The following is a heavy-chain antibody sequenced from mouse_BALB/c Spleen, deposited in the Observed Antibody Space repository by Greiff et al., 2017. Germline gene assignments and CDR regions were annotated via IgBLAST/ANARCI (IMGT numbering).Heavy chain of an antibody. CDR3: ARPYGSAWFAY. CDR2: IDPANGNT. CDR1: GFNIKDTY. Sequence: EVQLQQSGAELVKPGASVKLSCTASGFNIKDTYMHWVKQRPEQGLEWIGRIDPANGNTKYDPKFQGKATITADTSSNTAYLQLSSLTSEDTAVYYCARPYGSAWFAYWGQGTLVTVSA. V-gene: IGHV14-3*02. D-gene: IGHD1-1*01. J-gene: IGHJ3*01.